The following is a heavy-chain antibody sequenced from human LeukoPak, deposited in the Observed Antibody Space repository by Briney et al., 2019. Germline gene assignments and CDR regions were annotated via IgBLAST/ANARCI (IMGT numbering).Heavy chain of an antibody. J-gene: IGHJ4*02. CDR1: GFTFSSYG. D-gene: IGHD3-3*01. CDR3: AKDRAELRFLEWSYFDY. V-gene: IGHV3-30*02. CDR2: ILSDGSKE. Sequence: PGGSLRLSCAASGFTFSSYGMHWVRQAPGKGLEWVAVILSDGSKEFYTDSVKGRFTISGDNSKNTLYLQMNSLRAEDTAVYYCAKDRAELRFLEWSYFDYWGQGTLVTVSS.